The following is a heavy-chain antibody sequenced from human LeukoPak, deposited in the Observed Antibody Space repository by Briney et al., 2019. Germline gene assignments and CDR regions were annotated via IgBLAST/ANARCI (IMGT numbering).Heavy chain of an antibody. J-gene: IGHJ4*02. CDR1: GYTFTNFG. CDR2: ITPYNGNT. V-gene: IGHV1-18*01. Sequence: GASVKVSCKASGYTFTNFGISWVRQAPGQGLEWMGWITPYNGNTNYAQKLQGRVTLTTDTSTSTAYMELSRLRSDDTAVYYCARTLRYFDWLLGDYWGQGTLVTVSS. CDR3: ARTLRYFDWLLGDY. D-gene: IGHD3-9*01.